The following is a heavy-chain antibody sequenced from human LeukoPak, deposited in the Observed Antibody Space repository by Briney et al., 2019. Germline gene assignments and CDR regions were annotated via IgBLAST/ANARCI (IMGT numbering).Heavy chain of an antibody. Sequence: GESLKISCKGSGYSFTSYWIGWVRQMPGKGLEWMGIIYPGDSDTRYSPSFQGQVTISADKSNSTAYLQWSSLKASDTAMYYCARQGSGYSPTYYYYMDVWGKGTTVTISS. V-gene: IGHV5-51*01. CDR1: GYSFTSYW. J-gene: IGHJ6*03. CDR2: IYPGDSDT. D-gene: IGHD5-18*01. CDR3: ARQGSGYSPTYYYYMDV.